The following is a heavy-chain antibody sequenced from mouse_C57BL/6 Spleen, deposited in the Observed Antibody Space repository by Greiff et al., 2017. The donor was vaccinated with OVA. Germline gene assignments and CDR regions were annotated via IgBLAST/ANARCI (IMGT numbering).Heavy chain of an antibody. J-gene: IGHJ4*01. D-gene: IGHD2-4*01. Sequence: VQLVESGAELARPGASVKLSCKASGYTFTSYGISWVKQRTGQGLEWIGEIYPRSGNTYYNEKFKGKATLTADKSSSTAYMELRSLTSEDSAVYFCARDYDYDEAMDYWGQGTSVTVSS. CDR2: IYPRSGNT. CDR3: ARDYDYDEAMDY. V-gene: IGHV1-81*01. CDR1: GYTFTSYG.